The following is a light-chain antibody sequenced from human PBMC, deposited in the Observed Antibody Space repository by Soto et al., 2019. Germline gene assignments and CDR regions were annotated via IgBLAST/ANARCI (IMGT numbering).Light chain of an antibody. V-gene: IGLV1-40*01. J-gene: IGLJ2*01. CDR3: QSSDSSLSAVV. CDR2: GNS. CDR1: SSNIGAGYD. Sequence: QSALTQPPSVSGAPGQRVTISCTGSSSNIGAGYDVHWYQQLPGTAPKLLIYGNSNRPSGVPDRFSGSKSGTSASLAITGLQAEDEADYYCQSSDSSLSAVVFGGGTKLTVL.